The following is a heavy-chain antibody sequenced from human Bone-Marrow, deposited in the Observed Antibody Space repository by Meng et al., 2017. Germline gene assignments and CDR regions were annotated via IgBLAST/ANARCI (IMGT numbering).Heavy chain of an antibody. D-gene: IGHD3-3*01. CDR1: GFTFSDYY. J-gene: IGHJ4*01. Sequence: LSLTCAASGFTFSDYYMSWIRQAPGKGLEWVSYISSSGSTIYYADSVKGRFTISRDNAKNSLYLQMNSLRAEDTAVYYCARDSGKYYDFWSGYLEGLDYWGQGTLVTVSS. CDR2: ISSSGSTI. V-gene: IGHV3-11*01. CDR3: ARDSGKYYDFWSGYLEGLDY.